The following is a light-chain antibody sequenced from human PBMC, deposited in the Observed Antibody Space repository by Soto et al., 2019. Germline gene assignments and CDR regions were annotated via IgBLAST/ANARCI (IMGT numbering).Light chain of an antibody. CDR2: AAS. CDR1: QSISSY. V-gene: IGKV1-39*01. CDR3: QQSYSTPPI. Sequence: EIQMTQSPSSLSASVGDRVTITCRASQSISSYLNWYQQKPRKAPKLLIYAASSLQGGVPSRFSGSGSGTDFTLTISSLQPEDFATYYSQQSYSTPPIFGPGTKVDIK. J-gene: IGKJ3*01.